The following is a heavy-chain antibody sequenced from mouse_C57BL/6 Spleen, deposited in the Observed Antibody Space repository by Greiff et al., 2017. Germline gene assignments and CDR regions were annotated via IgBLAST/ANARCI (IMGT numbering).Heavy chain of an antibody. J-gene: IGHJ4*01. CDR2: ISDGGSYT. V-gene: IGHV5-4*01. CDR1: GFTFSSYA. CDR3: ARDRRTDDYDEDYYAMDY. D-gene: IGHD2-4*01. Sequence: EVQRVESGGGLVKPGGSLKLSCAASGFTFSSYAMSWVRQTPEKRLEWVATISDGGSYTYYPDNVKGRFTISRDNAKNNLYLQMSHLKSEDTAMYYCARDRRTDDYDEDYYAMDYWGQGTSVTVSS.